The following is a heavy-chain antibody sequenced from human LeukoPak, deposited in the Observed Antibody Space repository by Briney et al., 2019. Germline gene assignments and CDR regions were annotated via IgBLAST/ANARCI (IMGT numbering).Heavy chain of an antibody. CDR2: INSNGSST. V-gene: IGHV3-64*03. CDR1: GFTFSSYA. Sequence: GGSLRLSCSAPGFTFSSYAMYWVRQAPGKGLEYVSRINSNGSSTSYADSVKGGVTISRDTPKHTRYMQMSSMRAEDTAVYYCVEITASSGSDDWGQGSLVTVYS. D-gene: IGHD6-19*01. CDR3: VEITASSGSDD. J-gene: IGHJ4*02.